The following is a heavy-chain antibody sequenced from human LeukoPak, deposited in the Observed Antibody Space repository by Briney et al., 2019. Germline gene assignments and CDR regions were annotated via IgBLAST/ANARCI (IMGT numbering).Heavy chain of an antibody. CDR2: INSDGSST. CDR3: AREGIAVAGSFDY. V-gene: IGHV3-74*01. D-gene: IGHD6-19*01. Sequence: GGSLRLSCAASGFTFSNAWMSWVRQAPGKGLVWVSRINSDGSSTSYADSVKGRFTISRDNAKNTLYLQVNSLRAEDTAVYYCAREGIAVAGSFDYWGQGTLVTVSS. J-gene: IGHJ4*02. CDR1: GFTFSNAW.